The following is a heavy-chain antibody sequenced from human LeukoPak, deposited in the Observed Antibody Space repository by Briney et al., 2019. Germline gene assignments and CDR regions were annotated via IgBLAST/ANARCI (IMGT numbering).Heavy chain of an antibody. Sequence: SVKVSCKASGCTFNNYTISWVRQAPGQGLEWMGRIIPILGIANYAQKFQGRVTITADKSTSTAYMELSSLRSEDTAVYYCAPESSGWYGSGYWGQGTLVTVSS. V-gene: IGHV1-69*02. D-gene: IGHD6-19*01. J-gene: IGHJ4*02. CDR3: APESSGWYGSGY. CDR1: GCTFNNYT. CDR2: IIPILGIA.